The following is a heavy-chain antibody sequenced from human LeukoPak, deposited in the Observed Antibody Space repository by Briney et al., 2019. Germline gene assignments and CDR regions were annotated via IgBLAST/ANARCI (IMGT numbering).Heavy chain of an antibody. V-gene: IGHV4-38-2*01. D-gene: IGHD2-15*01. CDR3: ARQAIAATGNWFDP. CDR1: GYSISSGYY. CDR2: IYHSGST. J-gene: IGHJ5*02. Sequence: SETLSLTCAVSGYSISSGYYWGWIRQPPGKGLEWIGSIYHSGSTYYNPSLKSRVTISVDMSKNQFSLKVSSVTAADTAVYYCARQAIAATGNWFDPWGQGTLVTVSS.